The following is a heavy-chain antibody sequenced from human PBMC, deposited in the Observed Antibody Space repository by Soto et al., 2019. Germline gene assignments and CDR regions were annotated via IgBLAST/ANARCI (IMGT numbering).Heavy chain of an antibody. CDR2: ISTYNGDA. V-gene: IGHV1-18*01. J-gene: IGHJ4*02. CDR3: ARDWSEVVLPDY. D-gene: IGHD3-22*01. Sequence: QVQLVQSGAEVKKPGASVKVSCKAPGYTFTSSGISWVRQTPGQGPEWMGWISTYNGDAKYAQKFQDRVTITKDIFKRPVYMELSSLRSDDAAMYYCARDWSEVVLPDYWGQGTLVTVSS. CDR1: GYTFTSSG.